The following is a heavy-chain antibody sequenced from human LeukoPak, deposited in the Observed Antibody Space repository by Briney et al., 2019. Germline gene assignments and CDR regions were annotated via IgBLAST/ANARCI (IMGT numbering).Heavy chain of an antibody. CDR1: GYTFTGYY. Sequence: ASVKLSCKASGYTFTGYYMHWVRQAPGQGLEWMGWINPNSGGTNYAQKFQGRVTMTRDTSISTAYMELSRLRSDVTAVYYCARAVDIVVVPAAPFDPWGQGTLVTVSS. J-gene: IGHJ5*02. CDR2: INPNSGGT. D-gene: IGHD2-2*03. CDR3: ARAVDIVVVPAAPFDP. V-gene: IGHV1-2*02.